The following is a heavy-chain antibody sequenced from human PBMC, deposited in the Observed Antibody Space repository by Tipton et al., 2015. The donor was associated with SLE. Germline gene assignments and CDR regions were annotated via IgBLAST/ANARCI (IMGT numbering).Heavy chain of an antibody. D-gene: IGHD1-26*01. J-gene: IGHJ4*02. CDR2: IHPIFGTA. CDR1: GGTLRSYD. Sequence: QLVQSGGEVKKPWASVMISCKASGGTLRSYDISWVRQAPGQGLEWMGGIHPIFGTANYAQKFQGRVTITADDSTSTAYMELSSLKSEDTAVYFCARRTGGGSLDYWGQGTLVTVSS. V-gene: IGHV1-69*13. CDR3: ARRTGGGSLDY.